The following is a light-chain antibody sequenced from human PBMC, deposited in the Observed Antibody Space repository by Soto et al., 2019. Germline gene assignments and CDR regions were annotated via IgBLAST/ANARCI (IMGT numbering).Light chain of an antibody. CDR2: SAS. J-gene: IGKJ5*01. Sequence: DIQETPPPPPLSPAVGDRVTISYRAGQTIVTYLNWYQHKPWKAPKLLVYSASTLQSGVPARFRGSGSGTDFTLTISSLQPDEFATYYCQQSYGTPIACGQGTRLEIK. CDR3: QQSYGTPIA. V-gene: IGKV1-39*01. CDR1: QTIVTY.